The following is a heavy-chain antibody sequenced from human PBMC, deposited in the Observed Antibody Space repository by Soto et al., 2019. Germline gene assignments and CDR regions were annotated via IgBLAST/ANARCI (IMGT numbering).Heavy chain of an antibody. V-gene: IGHV1-46*01. Sequence: GASVKVSCKASGYTFTSYYMHWVRQAPGQGLEWMGIINPSGGSTSYAQKFQGRVTMTRDTSTSTVYMELSSLRSEDTGVYYCARGHGIAARPSSTRFDPWGQGTLVTVSS. D-gene: IGHD6-6*01. CDR3: ARGHGIAARPSSTRFDP. CDR1: GYTFTSYY. CDR2: INPSGGST. J-gene: IGHJ5*02.